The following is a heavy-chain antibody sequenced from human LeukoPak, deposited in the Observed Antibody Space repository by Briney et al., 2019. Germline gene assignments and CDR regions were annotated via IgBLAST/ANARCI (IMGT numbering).Heavy chain of an antibody. CDR3: VRDWADRHCSGSSCYGGDY. CDR1: GFNFDTYT. J-gene: IGHJ4*02. Sequence: GESLRLSCEASGFNFDTYTMNWVRRAPGKGLEWVSAISSSSSSIYYADSVKGRFTVSRDNAKNSPYVQMNSLRAEDTAVYYCVRDWADRHCSGSSCYGGDYWGQGTLVTVSS. V-gene: IGHV3-21*01. CDR2: ISSSSSSI. D-gene: IGHD2-2*01.